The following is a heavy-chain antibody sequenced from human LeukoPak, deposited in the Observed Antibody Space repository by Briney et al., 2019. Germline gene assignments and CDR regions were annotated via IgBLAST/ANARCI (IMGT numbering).Heavy chain of an antibody. CDR1: GFTFSNYA. Sequence: AVSLRLSCLASGFTFSNYAMSWVRQAPGKGLKWFSGITISGKTAYYTDSGKGRFTISRDDLKNTLYLQMDSMGAEDTAVYYWAKRGCGTNGCPYYFDYWGRGTLVTVSS. J-gene: IGHJ4*02. D-gene: IGHD2-8*01. V-gene: IGHV3-23*01. CDR3: AKRGCGTNGCPYYFDY. CDR2: ITISGKTA.